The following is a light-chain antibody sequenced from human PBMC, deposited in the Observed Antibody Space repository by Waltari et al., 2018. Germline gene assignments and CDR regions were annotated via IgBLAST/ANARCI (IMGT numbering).Light chain of an antibody. V-gene: IGKV3D-20*01. CDR3: QQYGSSPIT. Sequence: ESVLTQSPATLSLSPGERATLSCGASQSVSSSYLAWYQQKPGLAPRLLIYDTPRRATGIPARFSGSGSGTDFTLTISRLEPEDFAVYYCQQYGSSPITFGQGTRLEIK. J-gene: IGKJ5*01. CDR1: QSVSSSY. CDR2: DTP.